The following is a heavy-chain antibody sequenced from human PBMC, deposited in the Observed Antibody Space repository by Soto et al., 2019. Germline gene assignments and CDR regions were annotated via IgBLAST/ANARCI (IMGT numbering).Heavy chain of an antibody. CDR2: ISTYNGNT. Sequence: ASVKVSCKASGYTFTSYGMSWVRQAPGQGLEWMGWISTYNGNTNYAQKLQGRVTMTTDTSTSTAYMGVRSLRSDDTAVYYCARVWFGESYFDHWGQGTLVTVSS. CDR1: GYTFTSYG. CDR3: ARVWFGESYFDH. D-gene: IGHD3-10*01. V-gene: IGHV1-18*01. J-gene: IGHJ4*02.